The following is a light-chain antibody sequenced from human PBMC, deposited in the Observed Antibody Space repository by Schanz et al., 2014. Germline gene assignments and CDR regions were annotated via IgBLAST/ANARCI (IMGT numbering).Light chain of an antibody. V-gene: IGKV3-20*01. J-gene: IGKJ2*01. CDR1: QSVSSY. Sequence: EIVMTQSPATLSVSPGERATLSCRASQSVSSYLAWYQQKPGQAPRLLIYGASSRATGIPDRFSGSGSGTDFTLTISRREPEDFAVYYCQQYGSSPPKYTFGQGTKLEIK. CDR2: GAS. CDR3: QQYGSSPPKYT.